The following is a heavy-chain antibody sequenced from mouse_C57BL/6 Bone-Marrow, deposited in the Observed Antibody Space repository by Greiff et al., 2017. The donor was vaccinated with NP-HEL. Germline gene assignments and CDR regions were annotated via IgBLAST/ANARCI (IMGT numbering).Heavy chain of an antibody. CDR3: ARLKTAQAQIWFAY. J-gene: IGHJ3*01. CDR2: INPNNGGT. D-gene: IGHD3-2*02. CDR1: GYTFTDYY. Sequence: EVQLQQSGPELVKPGASVKISCKASGYTFTDYYMNWVKQSHGKSLEWIGDINPNNGGTSYNQKFKGKATLTVDKSSSTAYMELRSLTSEDSAVYYCARLKTAQAQIWFAYWGQGTLVTVSA. V-gene: IGHV1-26*01.